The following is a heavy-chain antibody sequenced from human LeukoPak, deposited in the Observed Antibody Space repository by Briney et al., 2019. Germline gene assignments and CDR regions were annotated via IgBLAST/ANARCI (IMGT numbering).Heavy chain of an antibody. Sequence: GESLKISFKASGYSFTTYWIGWVRQMPGKGLEWMGIIYPGDSDTRYSPSFQGQVTISADKSINTAYLQWRSLKASDTAMYYCARSGVPGAMTWFDPWGQGTLVTVSS. CDR1: GYSFTTYW. CDR3: ARSGVPGAMTWFDP. CDR2: IYPGDSDT. J-gene: IGHJ5*02. V-gene: IGHV5-51*01. D-gene: IGHD2-2*01.